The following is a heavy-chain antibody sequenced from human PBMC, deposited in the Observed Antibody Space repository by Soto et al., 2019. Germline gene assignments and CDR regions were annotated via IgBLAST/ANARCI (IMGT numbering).Heavy chain of an antibody. CDR3: ARDMAISWFDP. CDR1: GGSISSYY. CDR2: IYYSGST. J-gene: IGHJ5*02. V-gene: IGHV4-59*01. D-gene: IGHD3-10*01. Sequence: SETLSLTCTVSGGSISSYYWSWIRQPPGKGLEWIGYIYYSGSTNYNPSPKSRVTISVDTSKNQFSLKLSSVTAADTAVYYCARDMAISWFDPWGQGTLVTVSS.